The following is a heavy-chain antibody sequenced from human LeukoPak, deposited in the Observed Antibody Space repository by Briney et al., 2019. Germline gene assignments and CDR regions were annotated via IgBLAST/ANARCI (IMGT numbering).Heavy chain of an antibody. V-gene: IGHV3-21*01. J-gene: IGHJ4*02. Sequence: GGSLRLSCAVSGFTFSSYTMHWVRQAPMKGLEWVSSISTSAAYTYYADSVKGRFSVSRDNAKNSLYLQMNSLRAEDTAVYFCARDLEDYNNYGEMAVWGQGTLVTVSS. CDR1: GFTFSSYT. CDR3: ARDLEDYNNYGEMAV. CDR2: ISTSAAYT. D-gene: IGHD4-11*01.